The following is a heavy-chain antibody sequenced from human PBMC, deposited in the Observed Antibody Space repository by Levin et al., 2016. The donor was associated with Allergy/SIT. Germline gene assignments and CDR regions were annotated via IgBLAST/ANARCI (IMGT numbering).Heavy chain of an antibody. CDR2: IYYDGNP. V-gene: IGHV4-59*01. J-gene: IGHJ4*02. CDR3: AREGLGQRPLDY. D-gene: IGHD6-25*01. Sequence: SETLSLTCTVSGDSISDFFWTWIRQPPGKGLEWIGYIYYDGNPNYNPSLKSRTTISRDTSNNRIFLRLTSVTAADTAVYYCAREGLGQRPLDYWGQGTLVSVSS. CDR1: GDSISDFF.